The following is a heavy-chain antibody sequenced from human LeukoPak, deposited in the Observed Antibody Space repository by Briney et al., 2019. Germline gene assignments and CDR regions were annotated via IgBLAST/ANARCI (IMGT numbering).Heavy chain of an antibody. V-gene: IGHV1-8*01. D-gene: IGHD3-9*01. CDR1: AYNFTIYD. J-gene: IGHJ5*02. Sequence: ASVKVSCKTSAYNFTIYDIYWVRQAPGQGQEWMGWRNPSSGNTGYSQNFQSRLDLTRNSVLTTAYMEPSRLTSEQTGPEYSVRAAQQGRDSLTGVQTGNWFDPWGEGTLVTV. CDR2: RNPSSGNT. CDR3: VRAAQQGRDSLTGVQTGNWFDP.